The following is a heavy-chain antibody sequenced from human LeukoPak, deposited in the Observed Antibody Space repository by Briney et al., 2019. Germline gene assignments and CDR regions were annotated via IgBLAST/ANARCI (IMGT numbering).Heavy chain of an antibody. CDR3: ARGSMVRGVVKGGFDY. V-gene: IGHV4-34*01. D-gene: IGHD3-10*01. J-gene: IGHJ4*02. CDR2: INHSGST. CDR1: GGSFSGYY. Sequence: SETLSLTCAVYGGSFSGYYWSWIRQPPGKGLEWIGEINHSGSTNYNPSLKSRVTISVDTSKNQFSLKLSSVTAADTAVCYCARGSMVRGVVKGGFDYWGQGTLVTVSS.